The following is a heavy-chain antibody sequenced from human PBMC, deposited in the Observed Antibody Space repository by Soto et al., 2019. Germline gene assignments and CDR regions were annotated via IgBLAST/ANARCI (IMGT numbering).Heavy chain of an antibody. J-gene: IGHJ4*02. CDR2: ISASGINT. CDR1: GFTFTNYA. D-gene: IGHD1-26*01. V-gene: IGHV3-23*01. CDR3: AKGQGVGGIYSLDF. Sequence: GGSLRLSCATSGFTFTNYAMTWVRQAPGKGLEWVSTISASGINTYYVDSVEGRFTISRDNSENTVYLQMNSLRAEDRAVYYCAKGQGVGGIYSLDFWGQGTLVTVSS.